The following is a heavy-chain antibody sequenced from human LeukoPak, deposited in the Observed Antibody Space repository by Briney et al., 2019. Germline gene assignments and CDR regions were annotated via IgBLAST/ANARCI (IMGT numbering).Heavy chain of an antibody. CDR1: GYTFTGYY. J-gene: IGHJ4*02. V-gene: IGHV1-2*02. D-gene: IGHD3-10*01. Sequence: ASVKVSCKASGYTFTGYYMHWVRQAPGQGLEWMGWINPNSGGTNYAQKFQGRVTMTRDTSISTAYMELSRLRSDDTAVYYCARPRSYSYYFDYWGQGTLVTVSS. CDR2: INPNSGGT. CDR3: ARPRSYSYYFDY.